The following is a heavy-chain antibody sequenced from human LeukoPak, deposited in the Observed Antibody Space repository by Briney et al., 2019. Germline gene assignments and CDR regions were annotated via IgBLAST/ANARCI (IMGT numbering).Heavy chain of an antibody. CDR3: ARHGLEYYFDY. J-gene: IGHJ4*02. CDR2: IYYSGGT. V-gene: IGHV4-39*01. Sequence: PSETLSLTCTVSGGSISSSSYYWGWIRQPPGKGLEWIGSIYYSGGTYYNPSLKSRVTISVDTSKNQFSLKLSSVTAADTAVYYCARHGLEYYFDYWGQGTLVTVSS. CDR1: GGSISSSSYY. D-gene: IGHD3-3*01.